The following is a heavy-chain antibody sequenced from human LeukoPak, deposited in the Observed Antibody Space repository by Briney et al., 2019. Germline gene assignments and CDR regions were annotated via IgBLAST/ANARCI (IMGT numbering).Heavy chain of an antibody. J-gene: IGHJ6*02. CDR1: GFNFSSYA. CDR3: AKDITMVRGVIGYYGMDV. CDR2: ISGSGGST. V-gene: IGHV3-23*01. D-gene: IGHD3-10*01. Sequence: GGSLRLSCATSGFNFSSYAMSWVRQAPGKGLEWVSGISGSGGSTFYADSVKGRFTISRDNSENTLYLQMNSLRAEDTAVYYCAKDITMVRGVIGYYGMDVWGQGTTVTVSS.